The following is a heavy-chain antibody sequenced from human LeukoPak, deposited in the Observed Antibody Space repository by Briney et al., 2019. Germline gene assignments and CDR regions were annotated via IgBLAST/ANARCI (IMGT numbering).Heavy chain of an antibody. V-gene: IGHV5-51*01. J-gene: IGHJ4*02. CDR1: GYSFTSYW. D-gene: IGHD3-22*01. CDR2: IYPGDSDT. Sequence: GESLKISCKGSGYSFTSYWIGWVRQMPGKGLEWMGIIYPGDSDTRYSPSFQGQVTISADKSISTAYLQWSSLKASDTAMYYCARSGYFDDSSGYYFFDYWGQGTMVTVSS. CDR3: ARSGYFDDSSGYYFFDY.